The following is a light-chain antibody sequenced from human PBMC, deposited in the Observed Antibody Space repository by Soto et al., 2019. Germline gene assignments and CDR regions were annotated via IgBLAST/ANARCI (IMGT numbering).Light chain of an antibody. CDR2: GSS. CDR3: QHYGNSLPWT. CDR1: QSISSSS. J-gene: IGKJ1*01. V-gene: IGKV3-20*01. Sequence: EIVLSQSPRTLSLSPGERATLSCRASQSISSSSLAWYQQKPGQAPRLLIYGSSGRTTGTPDRFSGSGSGTDFTLTVSRLEPEDFAVYYCQHYGNSLPWTFGQGTKVDIK.